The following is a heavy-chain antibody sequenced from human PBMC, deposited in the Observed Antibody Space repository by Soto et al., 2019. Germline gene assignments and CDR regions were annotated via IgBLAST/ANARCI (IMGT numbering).Heavy chain of an antibody. CDR2: ISGSGNQI. D-gene: IGHD1-1*01. CDR1: GFTFDDYA. J-gene: IGHJ3*01. Sequence: EVQLSQSGGGLVRPGGSLRLSCAGSGFTFDDYAINWVRQAPGKGLEWVSGISGSGNQIDYTDSVEGRFIISRDDSKNTVFLQKNGLSAEDTAVYFCAKNQDWNRPDPGAFDVWGQGTTVTVTS. V-gene: IGHV3-23*01. CDR3: AKNQDWNRPDPGAFDV.